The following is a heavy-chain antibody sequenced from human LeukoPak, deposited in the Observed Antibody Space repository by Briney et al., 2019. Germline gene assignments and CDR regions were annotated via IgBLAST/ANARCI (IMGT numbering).Heavy chain of an antibody. J-gene: IGHJ6*04. CDR2: ISTSSLYI. V-gene: IGHV3-21*01. CDR3: AELGITMIGGV. CDR1: GFTFSSYS. D-gene: IGHD3-10*02. Sequence: GGSLRLSCAASGFTFSSYSMNWVRQAPGKGLEWVSSISTSSLYIYYADSVKGRFTISRDNAKKSMYLQMNSLRAEDTAVYYCAELGITMIGGVWGKGTTVTISS.